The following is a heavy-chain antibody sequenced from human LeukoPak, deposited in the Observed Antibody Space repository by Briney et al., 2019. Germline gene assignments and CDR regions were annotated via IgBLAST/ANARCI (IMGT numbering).Heavy chain of an antibody. J-gene: IGHJ4*02. CDR1: GFTFSSYG. CDR3: ARDLTVTTVGVFDY. V-gene: IGHV3-30*19. CDR2: ISYDGSNK. D-gene: IGHD4-17*01. Sequence: GRSLRLSCAASGFTFSSYGMHWVRQAPGKGLEWVAVISYDGSNKYYADSVKGRFTISRDNSKNTLYLQMNSLRAEDTAVYYCARDLTVTTVGVFDYWGQGTLVTVSS.